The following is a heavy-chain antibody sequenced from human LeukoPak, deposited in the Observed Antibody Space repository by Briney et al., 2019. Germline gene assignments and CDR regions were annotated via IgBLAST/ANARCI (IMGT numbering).Heavy chain of an antibody. CDR2: ISGSGGST. CDR1: GFTFSSYA. J-gene: IGHJ4*02. V-gene: IGHV3-23*01. Sequence: PGGSLRLSCAASGFTFSSYAMSWVRQAPGKGLEWVSAISGSGGSTYYADSVKGRFTISRDNSKNTLYLQMNSLRAEDTAVYYCARDRNGPLIQLYFDYWGQGTLVTVSS. CDR3: ARDRNGPLIQLYFDY. D-gene: IGHD5-18*01.